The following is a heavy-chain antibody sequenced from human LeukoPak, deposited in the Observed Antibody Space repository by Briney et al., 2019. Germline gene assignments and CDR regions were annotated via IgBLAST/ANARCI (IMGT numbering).Heavy chain of an antibody. CDR2: IGGSGVST. CDR3: AKGEMTTATPFDY. V-gene: IGHV3-23*01. CDR1: GFTFSGFTFSNYA. J-gene: IGHJ4*02. D-gene: IGHD4-11*01. Sequence: GGSLRLSCAASGFTFSGFTFSNYAMAWVRQAPGKGLEWVSAIGGSGVSTYYTDSVKGRFTFSRDNSKNTLYLQMNSLRAEDTAVYYCAKGEMTTATPFDYWGQGTLVTVSS.